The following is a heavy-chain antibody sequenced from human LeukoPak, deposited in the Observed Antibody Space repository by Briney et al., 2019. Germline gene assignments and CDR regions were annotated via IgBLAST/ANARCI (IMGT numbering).Heavy chain of an antibody. CDR1: GDSISSYY. V-gene: IGHV4-59*01. D-gene: IGHD2-15*01. CDR3: ARGRYCSGGYCYWYFDL. Sequence: PSETLSLTCSVSGDSISSYYWSWIRQPPGKGREGIGYIYYSGNNKYNPSLKSRVTISVDTSRNQFSLKLSSVTAADTAVYYCARGRYCSGGYCYWYFDLWGRGTLVTVSS. CDR2: IYYSGNN. J-gene: IGHJ2*01.